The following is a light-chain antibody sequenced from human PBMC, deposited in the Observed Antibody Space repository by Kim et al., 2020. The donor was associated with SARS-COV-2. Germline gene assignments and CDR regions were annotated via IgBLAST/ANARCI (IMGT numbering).Light chain of an antibody. CDR1: QRINNDY. J-gene: IGKJ1*01. CDR2: GAS. CDR3: QQYGSSWT. Sequence: IVLTQSPGTLSLSPGEGVTLSCRASQRINNDYVAWYQQRPGQSPKLLVYGASTRASGVSDRFSGSGPGTDFTLTISRLEPEDSAVYHCQQYGSSWTFGQGTKVDIK. V-gene: IGKV3-20*01.